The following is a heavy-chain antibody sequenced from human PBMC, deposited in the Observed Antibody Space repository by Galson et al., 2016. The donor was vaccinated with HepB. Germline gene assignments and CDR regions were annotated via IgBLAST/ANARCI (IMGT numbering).Heavy chain of an antibody. CDR1: GFSFSDYA. CDR2: ITDSGDNA. Sequence: SLRLSCAASGFSFSDYAMMWVRRAPGRGLELVSAITDSGDNASYAWSVRGRFTMSRDNSKNTLFLQMDSLRAEDTAVYYCAKGTKPWCLDVVCYPLDVWGQGTTVTVYS. V-gene: IGHV3-23*01. CDR3: AKGTKPWCLDVVCYPLDV. D-gene: IGHD2-8*01. J-gene: IGHJ6*02.